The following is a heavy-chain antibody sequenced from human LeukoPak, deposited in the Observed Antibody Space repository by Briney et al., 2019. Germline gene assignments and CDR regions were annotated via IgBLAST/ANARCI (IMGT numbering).Heavy chain of an antibody. Sequence: GGSLRLSCVGSGSTSIAYALTWARQAPGKGLEWVSGISGGGVTTYYADSVKGRFTISRDNSKNTLFLQMNSLRTDDTAVYYCATEVGRTAFEYWGQGTPVTVSS. D-gene: IGHD1-26*01. V-gene: IGHV3-23*01. J-gene: IGHJ4*02. CDR2: ISGGGVTT. CDR3: ATEVGRTAFEY. CDR1: GSTSIAYA.